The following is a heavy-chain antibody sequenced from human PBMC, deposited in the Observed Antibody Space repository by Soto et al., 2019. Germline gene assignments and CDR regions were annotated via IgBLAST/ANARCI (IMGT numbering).Heavy chain of an antibody. CDR1: GFSLTNTRVG. CDR3: ARTLRYDFWSGYFDY. V-gene: IGHV2-26*01. D-gene: IGHD3-3*01. Sequence: QVTLKESGPVLVKPPETLTLTCTVSGFSLTNTRVGVGCIRQPPGKALEWLAHIFSNDDKSDSTSLKNRLTISKDTSKSRVVLTMPNIDPVDTATYYCARTLRYDFWSGYFDYGGQGTRVTVSS. J-gene: IGHJ4*02. CDR2: IFSNDDK.